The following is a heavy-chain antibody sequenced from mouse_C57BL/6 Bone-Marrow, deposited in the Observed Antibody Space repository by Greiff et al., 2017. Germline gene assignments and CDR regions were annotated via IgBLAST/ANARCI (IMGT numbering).Heavy chain of an antibody. CDR3: ARGGYYEGFRFAY. CDR2: INPNYGTT. V-gene: IGHV1-39*01. CDR1: GYSFTDYN. D-gene: IGHD2-4*01. J-gene: IGHJ3*01. Sequence: EVKLMESGPELVKPGASVKISCKASGYSFTDYNMNWVKQSNGKSLEWIGVINPNYGTTSYNQKFKGKATLTVDQSSSTAYMQLNSLTSEDSAVYYCARGGYYEGFRFAYWGQGTLVTVSA.